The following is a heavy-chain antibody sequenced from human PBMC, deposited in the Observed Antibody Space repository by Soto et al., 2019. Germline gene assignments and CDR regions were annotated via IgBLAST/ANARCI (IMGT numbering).Heavy chain of an antibody. CDR1: GGSVSSSGGYS. V-gene: IGHV4-30-2*01. Sequence: QLQLQESGSGLVKPSQTLSLTCSVSGGSVSSSGGYSWSWIRQPPGKALEWIGYIYPSGSTSYNPSLKSRVAISLDRSKNRFSLNLRSVTAADTAVYYCVRDRGGGSDIYHKSQGMDIWGQGTTVTVYS. D-gene: IGHD3-10*01. CDR2: IYPSGST. CDR3: VRDRGGGSDIYHKSQGMDI. J-gene: IGHJ6*02.